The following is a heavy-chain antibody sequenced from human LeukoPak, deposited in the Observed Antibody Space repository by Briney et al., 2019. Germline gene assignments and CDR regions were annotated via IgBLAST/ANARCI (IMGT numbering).Heavy chain of an antibody. V-gene: IGHV1-8*03. CDR1: GYTFTGYY. Sequence: ASVKVSCKASGYTFTGYYMHWVRQAPGQGLEWMGWINPNSGNTGYAQKFQGRVTITRNTSISTAYMELSSLRSEDTAVYYCARALSRRGSYGGYYFDYWGQGTLVTVSS. J-gene: IGHJ4*02. CDR3: ARALSRRGSYGGYYFDY. CDR2: INPNSGNT. D-gene: IGHD1-26*01.